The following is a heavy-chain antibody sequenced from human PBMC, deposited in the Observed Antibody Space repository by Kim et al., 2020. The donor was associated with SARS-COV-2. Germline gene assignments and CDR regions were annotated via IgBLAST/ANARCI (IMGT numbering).Heavy chain of an antibody. J-gene: IGHJ6*02. Sequence: SETLSLTCAVYGGSFSGYYWSWIRQPPGKGLEWFGEINHSGSTNYNPSLKSRVTISVDTSKNQFSLKLSSVTAADTAVYYCARSDLGYGMDVWGQGTTVTVSS. CDR1: GGSFSGYY. CDR3: ARSDLGYGMDV. V-gene: IGHV4-34*01. CDR2: INHSGST. D-gene: IGHD2-21*01.